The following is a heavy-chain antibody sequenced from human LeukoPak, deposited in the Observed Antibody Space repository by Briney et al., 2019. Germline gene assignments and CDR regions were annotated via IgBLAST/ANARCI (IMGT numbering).Heavy chain of an antibody. J-gene: IGHJ6*02. CDR3: ARDHGMDV. CDR2: ISAYNGNT. CDR1: GYTFTTYG. V-gene: IGHV1-18*01. Sequence: ASVKVSCKASGYTFTTYGVTWVRQAPGQGLEWMGWISAYNGNTNFAQNLQGRVTLTTDTSTSTAYMELRSLRSDVTAVYYCARDHGMDVWGQGTTVIVSS.